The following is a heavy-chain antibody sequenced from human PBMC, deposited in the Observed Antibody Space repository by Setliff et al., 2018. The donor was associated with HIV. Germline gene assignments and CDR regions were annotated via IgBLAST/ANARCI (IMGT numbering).Heavy chain of an antibody. CDR2: ITYNNGGI. J-gene: IGHJ6*03. Sequence: ASVMVSCKASGYTFTGYYMHWVRQAPGEGLEWMGWITYNNGGIKYAQKFQGRVAMTRDTSISTGYMELSGLTSDDSAVYYCARSPYGSGWGPSSVAYMDVWGKGTAVTVSS. D-gene: IGHD3-22*01. CDR1: GYTFTGYY. CDR3: ARSPYGSGWGPSSVAYMDV. V-gene: IGHV1-2*02.